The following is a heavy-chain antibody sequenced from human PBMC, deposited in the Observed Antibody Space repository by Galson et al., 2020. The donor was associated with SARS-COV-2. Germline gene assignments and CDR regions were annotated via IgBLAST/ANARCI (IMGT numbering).Heavy chain of an antibody. CDR3: VVLGLVEKQYDSSGYQKDYFDY. J-gene: IGHJ4*02. CDR2: INSDGSST. V-gene: IGHV3-74*01. CDR1: GFTFSNYW. D-gene: IGHD3-22*01. Sequence: GGSLRLSCAASGFTFSNYWMHWARQAPGKGLVWVSRINSDGSSTRYADSVKGRFTISRDNAKNTLFLQMSSLRTEDTAVYYCVVLGLVEKQYDSSGYQKDYFDYWGQGTLVTVSS.